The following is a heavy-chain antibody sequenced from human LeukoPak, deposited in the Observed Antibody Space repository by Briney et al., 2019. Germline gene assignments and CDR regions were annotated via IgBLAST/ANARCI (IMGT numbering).Heavy chain of an antibody. CDR1: GFTFSSYA. CDR2: ISGSGGST. J-gene: IGHJ6*02. V-gene: IGHV3-23*01. Sequence: GGSLRLSCAASGFTFSSYAMSWVRQAPGKGLEWVSAISGSGGSTYYADSVKGRFTISRDNSKNTLYLQMNSLRAEDTAVYYCARSPRSIYYGMDVGGQGTTVTVTS. CDR3: ARSPRSIYYGMDV.